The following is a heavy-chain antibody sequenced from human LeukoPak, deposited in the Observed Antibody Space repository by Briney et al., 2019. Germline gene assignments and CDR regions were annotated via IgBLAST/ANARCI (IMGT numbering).Heavy chain of an antibody. V-gene: IGHV1-18*01. CDR3: AREVENSSSDHRGGYNWFDP. D-gene: IGHD6-13*01. J-gene: IGHJ5*02. CDR2: ISGYNGNT. CDR1: GYTFTSYG. Sequence: ASVKVSCKASGYTFTSYGISWVRQAPGQGLEWMGWISGYNGNTNYVQKFQGRVTMTTDTSTSTAYMELRSLRSDDTAVYYCAREVENSSSDHRGGYNWFDPWGQGTLVTVSS.